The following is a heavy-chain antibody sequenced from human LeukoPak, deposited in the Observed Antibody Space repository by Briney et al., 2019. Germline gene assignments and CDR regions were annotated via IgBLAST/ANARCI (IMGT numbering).Heavy chain of an antibody. CDR2: ISDDGSNK. J-gene: IGHJ3*02. CDR1: GFTFSSYS. CDR3: ARPRRWAQWLAANDALDI. V-gene: IGHV3-30-3*01. Sequence: PGGSLRLSCAASGFTFSSYSMHWVRQAPGKGLQWVTVISDDGSNKDYADSVKGRFTISRDNSKKTLYLHLSSLTTEDTAVYYCARPRRWAQWLAANDALDIWGQGTEVTVCS. D-gene: IGHD6-19*01.